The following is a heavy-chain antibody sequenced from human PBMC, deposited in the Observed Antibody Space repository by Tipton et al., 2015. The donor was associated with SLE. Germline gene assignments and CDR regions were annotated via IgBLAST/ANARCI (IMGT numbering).Heavy chain of an antibody. J-gene: IGHJ4*02. CDR2: IYHSGST. D-gene: IGHD6-6*01. V-gene: IGHV4-4*02. Sequence: TLSLTCAVSGGSISSSNWWSWVRQPPGKGLEWIGEIYHSGSTNYNPSLKSRVTISVDKSKNQFSLKLSFVTAADTAVYYCARVWRQLANYFDYWGQGTLVTVSS. CDR1: GGSISSSNW. CDR3: ARVWRQLANYFDY.